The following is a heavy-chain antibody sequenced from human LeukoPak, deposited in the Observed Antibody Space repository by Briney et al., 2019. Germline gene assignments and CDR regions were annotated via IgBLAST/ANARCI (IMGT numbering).Heavy chain of an antibody. V-gene: IGHV1-69*04. CDR1: GGVFSNYP. CDR3: ARDPGY. Sequence: ASVKVSCKASGGVFSNYPISWVRQAPGQGLEWIGRIIPIVGIIHYAQKFQGRVTITADKSTSTAYMELSSLRSEDTAVYYCARDPGYWGQGTLVTVSS. D-gene: IGHD3-10*01. J-gene: IGHJ4*02. CDR2: IIPIVGII.